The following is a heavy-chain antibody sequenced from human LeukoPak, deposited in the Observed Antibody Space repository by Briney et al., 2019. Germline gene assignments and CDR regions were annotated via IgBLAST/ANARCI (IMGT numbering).Heavy chain of an antibody. CDR2: IKQDGSEK. CDR3: ARRVVVPAATSGDHSKGLRYRDY. CDR1: GFTFSNAW. D-gene: IGHD2-2*01. J-gene: IGHJ4*02. Sequence: PGGSLRLSCAASGFTFSNAWMSWVRQAPGKGLEWVANIKQDGSEKYYVDSVKGRFTISRDNAKNSLYLEMNSLRAEDTAVYYCARRVVVPAATSGDHSKGLRYRDYWGQGTLVTVSS. V-gene: IGHV3-7*01.